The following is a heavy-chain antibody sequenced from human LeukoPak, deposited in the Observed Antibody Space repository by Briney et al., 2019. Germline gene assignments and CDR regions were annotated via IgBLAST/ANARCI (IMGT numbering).Heavy chain of an antibody. D-gene: IGHD3-22*01. J-gene: IGHJ4*02. Sequence: SQTLSLTCAISGDSVSSNSAAWNWVRQSPSRGLEWLGRTYYRSKWYNDYAGSVKSRITIDPDTSKNQFSLQLNSVTPEDTAVYYCARVTYHYDSSGLFDYWGQGTLVTVSS. V-gene: IGHV6-1*01. CDR2: TYYRSKWYN. CDR3: ARVTYHYDSSGLFDY. CDR1: GDSVSSNSAA.